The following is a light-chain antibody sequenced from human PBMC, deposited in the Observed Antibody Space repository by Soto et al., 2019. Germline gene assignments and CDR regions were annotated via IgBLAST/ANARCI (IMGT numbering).Light chain of an antibody. CDR2: AAS. CDR1: QDMSNF. Sequence: DFQITCSPSPVAAFVADRLTLHRPASQDMSNFLAWYQQKPGKAPNLLIYAASSLQSGGPSRFSGSGSGTDFTLTISRLQPEDFAAYYCQQADNTPLTVGQGTKVDIK. CDR3: QQADNTPLT. J-gene: IGKJ1*01. V-gene: IGKV1-12*01.